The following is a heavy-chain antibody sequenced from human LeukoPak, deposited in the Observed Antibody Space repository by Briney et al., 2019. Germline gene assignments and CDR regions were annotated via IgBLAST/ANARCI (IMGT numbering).Heavy chain of an antibody. CDR2: ISGSGGST. CDR3: ATWIQLWLYDY. J-gene: IGHJ4*02. D-gene: IGHD5-18*01. CDR1: GFTFSSYA. V-gene: IGHV3-23*01. Sequence: GGSLRLSCAASGFTFSSYAMSWVRQASGKGLEWVSAISGSGGSTYYADSVKGRFTISRGNSKNTLYLQMNSLRAEDTAVYYCATWIQLWLYDYWGQGTLVTVSS.